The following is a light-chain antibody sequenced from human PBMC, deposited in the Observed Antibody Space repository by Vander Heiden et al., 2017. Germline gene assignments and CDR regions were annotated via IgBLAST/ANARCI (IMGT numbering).Light chain of an antibody. Sequence: DIVMTQSPDSLAVSLGERATINCKSSRSVLSSSNNKNYLPWFQQKPGQPPKLLIYWASTRESGVPDRFSGSGSGTDFTLTISSLQAEDVAVYYCQQYYNIPRTFGQGTKVEIK. CDR2: WAS. V-gene: IGKV4-1*01. CDR1: RSVLSSSNNKNY. J-gene: IGKJ1*01. CDR3: QQYYNIPRT.